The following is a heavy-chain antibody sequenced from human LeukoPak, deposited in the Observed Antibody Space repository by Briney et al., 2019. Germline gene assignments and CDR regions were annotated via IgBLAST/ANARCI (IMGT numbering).Heavy chain of an antibody. J-gene: IGHJ4*02. Sequence: GGCLRLSCAASGFTFSSYSMDWVRQAPGKGLEWVSSISSSSSYISYAESVKGRFTISRDNAKNSLYLQMNSLRAEDTAVYYCARGPGDSSGYYYFDYWGQGTLVTVSS. CDR2: ISSSSSYI. V-gene: IGHV3-21*01. CDR1: GFTFSSYS. CDR3: ARGPGDSSGYYYFDY. D-gene: IGHD3-22*01.